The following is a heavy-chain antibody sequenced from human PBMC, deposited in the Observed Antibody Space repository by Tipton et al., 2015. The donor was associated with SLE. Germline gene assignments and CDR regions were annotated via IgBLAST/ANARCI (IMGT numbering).Heavy chain of an antibody. J-gene: IGHJ4*02. Sequence: GSLRLSCAASGFTVSSNYMSWVRQAPGKGLEWVSVIYSGGSTYYADSVKGRFTISRDNSKNTLYLQMNSLRAEDTAVYYCARTRDKRELDYWGQGTLATVSS. CDR1: GFTVSSNY. V-gene: IGHV3-53*01. CDR2: IYSGGST. CDR3: ARTRDKRELDY. D-gene: IGHD1-1*01.